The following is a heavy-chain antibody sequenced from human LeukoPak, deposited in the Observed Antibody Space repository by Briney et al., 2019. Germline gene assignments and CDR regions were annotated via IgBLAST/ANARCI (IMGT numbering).Heavy chain of an antibody. CDR3: AKKDGDF. CDR2: IYISGST. J-gene: IGHJ4*02. V-gene: IGHV4-4*07. Sequence: SETLSLTCSVSGVSISDYYWTWFRQPAGKGLEWIGRIYISGSTNYNPSLKSRVIMSIDTSRNQLSLKLTSLTAADTAVYYCAKKDGDFWGQGTLVSVSS. CDR1: GVSISDYY.